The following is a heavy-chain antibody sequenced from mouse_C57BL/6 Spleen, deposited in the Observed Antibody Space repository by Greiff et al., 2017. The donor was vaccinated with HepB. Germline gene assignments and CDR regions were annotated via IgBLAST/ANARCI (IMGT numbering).Heavy chain of an antibody. J-gene: IGHJ4*01. V-gene: IGHV1-26*01. CDR2: INPNNGGT. Sequence: EVQLQQSGPELVKPGASVKISCKASVYTFTDYYMNWVKQSHGKSLEWIGDINPNNGGTSYNQKFKGKATLTVDKSSSTAYMELRSLTSEDSAVYYCARATSAMDYWGQGTSVTVSS. CDR1: VYTFTDYY. CDR3: ARATSAMDY.